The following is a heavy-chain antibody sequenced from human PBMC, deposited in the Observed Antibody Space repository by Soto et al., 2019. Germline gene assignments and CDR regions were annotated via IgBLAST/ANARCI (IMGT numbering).Heavy chain of an antibody. V-gene: IGHV3-7*03. J-gene: IGHJ4*02. CDR2: IKQDGSEK. D-gene: IGHD3-3*01. CDR1: GFTFSSYW. CDR3: ASTYYDVWSGYEPFGY. Sequence: GGSLRLSCAASGFTFSSYWMSWVRQAPGKGLEWVANIKQDGSEKYYVDSVKGRFTISRDNAKNSLYLQMNSLRAEDTAVYYCASTYYDVWSGYEPFGYWGQGSLVTVSS.